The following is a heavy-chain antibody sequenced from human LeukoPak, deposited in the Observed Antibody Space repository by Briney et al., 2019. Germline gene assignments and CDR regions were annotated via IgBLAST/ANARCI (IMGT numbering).Heavy chain of an antibody. CDR3: ARRLRVHAFDI. D-gene: IGHD5-24*01. CDR2: ISAYNGNT. V-gene: IGHV1-18*01. Sequence: ASVKVSCKTSGYTFTSYGISWVRRAPGQGLEWMGWISAYNGNTNYAQKFQGRVTMTRDTSISTAYMELSRLRSDDTAVYYCARRLRVHAFDIWGQGTMVTVSS. J-gene: IGHJ3*02. CDR1: GYTFTSYG.